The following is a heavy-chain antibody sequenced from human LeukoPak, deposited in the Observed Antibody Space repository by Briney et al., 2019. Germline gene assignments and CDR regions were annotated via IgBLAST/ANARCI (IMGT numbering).Heavy chain of an antibody. V-gene: IGHV3-48*03. CDR1: GFTFRSYE. D-gene: IGHD2-21*02. J-gene: IGHJ4*02. Sequence: GGSLRLSCVGSGFTFRSYEMNWVHQAPGKGLEWVSYIGSGGVNMRYADSVKGRFTISRDDAKNSLYLQMNSLRAEDTAVYYCVRDPTDSVSDCNFDHWGQGTLVTVSS. CDR3: VRDPTDSVSDCNFDH. CDR2: IGSGGVNM.